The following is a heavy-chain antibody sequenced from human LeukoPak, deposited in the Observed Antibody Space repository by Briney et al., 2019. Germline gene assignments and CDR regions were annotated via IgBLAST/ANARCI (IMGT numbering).Heavy chain of an antibody. CDR2: IYTSGST. J-gene: IGHJ4*02. CDR1: GGSISSYY. D-gene: IGHD3-10*01. V-gene: IGHV4-4*07. Sequence: PSETLSLTCTVSGGSISSYYWSWIRQPAGKGLEWIGRIYTSGSTNYNPSLKSRVTMSVVTSKNQFSLKLSSVTAADTAVYYCARVALWFGELTHYFDYWGQGTLVTVSS. CDR3: ARVALWFGELTHYFDY.